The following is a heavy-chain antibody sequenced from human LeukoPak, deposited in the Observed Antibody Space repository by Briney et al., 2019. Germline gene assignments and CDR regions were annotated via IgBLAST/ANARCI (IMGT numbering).Heavy chain of an antibody. V-gene: IGHV4-59*08. CDR2: IYYSGST. J-gene: IGHJ5*02. Sequence: SETLSLTCTVSGGSISSYYWSWIRQPPGKGLEWIGYIYYSGSTNYNPSLKSRVTISVDTSKNQFSLKPSSVTAADTAVYYCARHFGAAVYNWFDPWGQGTLVTVSS. CDR3: ARHFGAAVYNWFDP. D-gene: IGHD1-26*01. CDR1: GGSISSYY.